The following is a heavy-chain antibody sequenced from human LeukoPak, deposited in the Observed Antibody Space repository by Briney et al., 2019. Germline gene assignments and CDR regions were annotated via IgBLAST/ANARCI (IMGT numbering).Heavy chain of an antibody. CDR2: ISVSGNT. V-gene: IGHV3-23*01. J-gene: IGHJ4*02. D-gene: IGHD2-15*01. Sequence: GGSLRLSCAASGFTLSSYAMSWVRQGPGKGLEWVSAISVSGNTYHADSVKGRFTISREGYKNTLYLQMNSLRAEDAAVYYCAKAPVTTCSGAYCYPFDYWGQGTLVTVSS. CDR3: AKAPVTTCSGAYCYPFDY. CDR1: GFTLSSYA.